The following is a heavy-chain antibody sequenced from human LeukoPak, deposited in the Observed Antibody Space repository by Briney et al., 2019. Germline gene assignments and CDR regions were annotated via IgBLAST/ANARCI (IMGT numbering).Heavy chain of an antibody. V-gene: IGHV4-34*01. D-gene: IGHD6-19*01. CDR2: INHSGST. CDR3: ARPAIAVAGTFWYFDL. CDR1: GGSFSGYY. J-gene: IGHJ2*01. Sequence: PSETLSLTCAVYGGSFSGYYWSWIRQPPGKGLEWIGEINHSGSTNYNPSLKSRVTISVDTSKNQFSLKLSSVTAADTAVYYCARPAIAVAGTFWYFDLWGRGTLVTVSS.